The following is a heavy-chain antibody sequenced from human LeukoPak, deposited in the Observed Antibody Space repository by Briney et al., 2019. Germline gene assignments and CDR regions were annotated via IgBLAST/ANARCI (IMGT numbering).Heavy chain of an antibody. CDR3: AARTLSSGYYYG. D-gene: IGHD3-22*01. V-gene: IGHV4-59*01. Sequence: SETLSLTCTVSGGSISSYYWSWIRQPPGKGLEWIGYIYYSGSTNYNPSLKSRVTISVDTSKNQFSLKLTSVTAADTAVYYCAARTLSSGYYYGWGQGTLVTVSS. CDR1: GGSISSYY. CDR2: IYYSGST. J-gene: IGHJ4*02.